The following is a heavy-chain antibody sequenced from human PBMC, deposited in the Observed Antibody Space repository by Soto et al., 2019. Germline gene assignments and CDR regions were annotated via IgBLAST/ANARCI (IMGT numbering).Heavy chain of an antibody. D-gene: IGHD4-4*01. V-gene: IGHV1-69*04. CDR1: GCTFSTYT. J-gene: IGHJ5*02. Sequence: GASVKVSCKASGCTFSTYTITWVRQAPGQGLEWMGRIIPIIGIINYAQKSQGRVTISADKFTGTAYMELTGLRSDDTAVYYCAGDPDSHYNDSHASSYPWGQGTLVTVSS. CDR3: AGDPDSHYNDSHASSYP. CDR2: IIPIIGII.